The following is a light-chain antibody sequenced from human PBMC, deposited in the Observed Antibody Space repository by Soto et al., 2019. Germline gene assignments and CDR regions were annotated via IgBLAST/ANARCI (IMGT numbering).Light chain of an antibody. CDR2: DVS. V-gene: IGLV2-11*01. J-gene: IGLJ2*01. CDR1: SNDVGGYNY. CDR3: CSYAGNSTYVI. Sequence: QSALTQPRSVSGSPGQSVTISCTGTSNDVGGYNYVSWFQQHPGKVPKLMVYDVSYRPSGVPDRFSGSKSGNTASLTISGLQADDEGDYYCCSYAGNSTYVIFGGGTKVTVL.